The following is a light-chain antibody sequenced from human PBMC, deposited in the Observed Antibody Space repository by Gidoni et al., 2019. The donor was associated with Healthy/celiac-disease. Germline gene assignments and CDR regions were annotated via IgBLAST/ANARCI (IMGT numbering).Light chain of an antibody. CDR2: LVS. J-gene: IGKJ4*01. CDR1: QLLLHSKGYNY. CDR3: MQALPPPPT. V-gene: IGKV2-28*01. Sequence: DNVMTQPPLSLPVTPGTPASISCRSSQLLLHSKGYNYLDWYLQKPGQSPQLLVYLVSTRASGVPYRFSGSGSGTDFTLKISRVEAEDVGVYYCMQALPPPPTFGGGTKVEIK.